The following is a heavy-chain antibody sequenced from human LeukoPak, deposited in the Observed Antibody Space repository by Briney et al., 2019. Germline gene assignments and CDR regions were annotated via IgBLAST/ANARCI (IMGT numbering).Heavy chain of an antibody. D-gene: IGHD3-10*01. CDR2: INPNSGVT. CDR1: GYTFTAYY. CDR3: ARQGVRGVYYFDS. V-gene: IGHV1-2*02. Sequence: ASVKVSCKASGYTFTAYYMHWVRQAPGQGLEWMGWINPNSGVTDYAQKFQGRVTMTRDTSISTAYMELSRLRSDDTAVYYCARQGVRGVYYFDSWGQGTLVTVSS. J-gene: IGHJ4*02.